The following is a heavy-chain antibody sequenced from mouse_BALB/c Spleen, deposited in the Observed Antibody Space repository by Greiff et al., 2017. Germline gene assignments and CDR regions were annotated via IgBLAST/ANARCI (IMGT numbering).Heavy chain of an antibody. J-gene: IGHJ4*01. CDR3: TRATPMAMDY. CDR1: GFTFSSYT. D-gene: IGHD2-1*01. CDR2: ISSGGSYT. Sequence: EVKVVESGGGLVKPGGSLKLSCAASGFTFSSYTMSWVRQTPEKRLEWVATISSGGSYTYYPDSVKGRFTISRDNAKNTLYLQMSSLKSEDTAMYYCTRATPMAMDYWGQGTSVTVSS. V-gene: IGHV5-6-4*01.